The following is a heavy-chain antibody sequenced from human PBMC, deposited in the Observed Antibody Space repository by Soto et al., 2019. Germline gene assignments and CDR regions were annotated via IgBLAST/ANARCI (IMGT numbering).Heavy chain of an antibody. J-gene: IGHJ4*02. V-gene: IGHV3-9*01. CDR2: ISWNSGNL. D-gene: IGHD4-17*01. Sequence: DVQLVESGGGLVQPGRSLRLSCAASGFTFDDYAMPWVRQGPGKGLEWVSSISWNSGNLGYADSVKGRFTISRDNAKNSLYLQMNSLRGEDTALYYCAKGASTTVFAFNDYWGQGTLVTVSS. CDR3: AKGASTTVFAFNDY. CDR1: GFTFDDYA.